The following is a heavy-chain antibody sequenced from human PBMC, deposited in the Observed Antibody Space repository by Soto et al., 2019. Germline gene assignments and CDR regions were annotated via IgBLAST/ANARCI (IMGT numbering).Heavy chain of an antibody. D-gene: IGHD2-15*01. J-gene: IGHJ4*02. V-gene: IGHV4-4*02. CDR3: ARSPPSAYDGGSGTFEY. Sequence: QLQLQESGQGLVRPSGTLSLTCDVSGGFTSTNNWWSWFRQPPGQGLEWIGDAYHSGSTEYNPSPKSRVSISVDKSKNQISLKLTSATAAYTAVYYCARSPPSAYDGGSGTFEYWGQGTLVTVSS. CDR1: GGFTSTNNW. CDR2: AYHSGST.